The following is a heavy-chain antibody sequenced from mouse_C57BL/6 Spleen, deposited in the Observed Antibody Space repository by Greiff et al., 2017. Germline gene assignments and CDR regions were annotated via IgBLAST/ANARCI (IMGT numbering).Heavy chain of an antibody. J-gene: IGHJ2*01. Sequence: QVQLQQPGAELVKPGASVKLSCKASGYTFTSYWMHWVKQRPGQGLEWIGMIHPNSGSTNYNEKFKSKATLTVDKSSSTAYMQLSSLTSEDSAVYYCARERITTVVAPYYFDYWGQGTTLTVSS. CDR3: ARERITTVVAPYYFDY. D-gene: IGHD1-1*01. V-gene: IGHV1-64*01. CDR1: GYTFTSYW. CDR2: IHPNSGST.